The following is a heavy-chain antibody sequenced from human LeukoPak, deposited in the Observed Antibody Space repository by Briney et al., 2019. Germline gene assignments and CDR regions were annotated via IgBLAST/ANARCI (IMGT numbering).Heavy chain of an antibody. CDR2: ISYDGSDK. Sequence: SGGSLRLSCAASGFTFSSYGMHWVRQAPGKGLEWVAVISYDGSDKYYADSVKGRFTISRDNSKNTLYLQMSSLRADDTAVYYCAKQYSSSALFDYWGQGTLVTVSS. CDR1: GFTFSSYG. CDR3: AKQYSSSALFDY. D-gene: IGHD6-6*01. V-gene: IGHV3-30*18. J-gene: IGHJ4*02.